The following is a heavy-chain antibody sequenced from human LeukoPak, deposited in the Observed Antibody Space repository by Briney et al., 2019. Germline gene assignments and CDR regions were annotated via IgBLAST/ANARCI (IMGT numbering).Heavy chain of an antibody. J-gene: IGHJ4*02. CDR1: GFTFTNYW. D-gene: IGHD4-17*01. V-gene: IGHV3-74*01. CDR2: INPDGSTT. Sequence: GGSLRLSCAASGFTFTNYWMFWVRQAPGKGLVWVSGINPDGSTTTYADSVKGRFTISRENAKITLYLHMNILRVEDTAVYYCARGRYGDYHWGQGILVTVSS. CDR3: ARGRYGDYH.